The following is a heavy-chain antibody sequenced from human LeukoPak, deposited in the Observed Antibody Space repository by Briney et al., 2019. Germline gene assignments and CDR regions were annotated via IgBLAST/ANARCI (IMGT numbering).Heavy chain of an antibody. CDR3: TPSRYSSGWSEGGY. CDR1: GFTFSGSA. D-gene: IGHD6-19*01. CDR2: IRSKANSYAT. V-gene: IGHV3-73*01. Sequence: GGSLRLSXAASGFTFSGSAMHWVRQASGKGLEWVGRIRSKANSYATAYAASVKGRFTISRDDSKNTAYLQMNSLKTEDTAVHYCTPSRYSSGWSEGGYWGQGTLVTVSS. J-gene: IGHJ4*02.